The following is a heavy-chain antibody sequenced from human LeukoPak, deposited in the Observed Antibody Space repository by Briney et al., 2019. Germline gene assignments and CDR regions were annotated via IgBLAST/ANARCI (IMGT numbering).Heavy chain of an antibody. CDR2: ISGSGGST. CDR3: ARGYDYVWGSYRLALDY. J-gene: IGHJ4*02. CDR1: GFTFSSYA. Sequence: PGGSLRLSCAASGFTFSSYAMSWVRQAPGKGLEWVSAISGSGGSTYYADSVKGRFTISRDNSKNTLYLQMNSLRAEDTAVYYCARGYDYVWGSYRLALDYWGQGTLVTVSP. D-gene: IGHD3-16*02. V-gene: IGHV3-23*01.